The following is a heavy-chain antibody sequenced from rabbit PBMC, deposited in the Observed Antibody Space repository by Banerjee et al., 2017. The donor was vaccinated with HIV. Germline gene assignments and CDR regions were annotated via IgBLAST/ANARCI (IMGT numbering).Heavy chain of an antibody. CDR3: ARDLAGVIGWNFNL. Sequence: QSLEESGGDLVKPGASLTLPCTASGFSFSSSYYMCWVRQAPGKGLEWIACINAGSANSTCYATWAKGRFTISKTSSTTVTLQMTSLTAADTASYFCARDLAGVIGWNFNLWGQGTLVTVS. J-gene: IGHJ4*01. CDR1: GFSFSSSYY. D-gene: IGHD4-1*01. V-gene: IGHV1S40*01. CDR2: INAGSANST.